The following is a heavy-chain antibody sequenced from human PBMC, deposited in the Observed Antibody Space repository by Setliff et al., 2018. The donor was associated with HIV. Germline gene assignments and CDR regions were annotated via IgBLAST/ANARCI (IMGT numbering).Heavy chain of an antibody. D-gene: IGHD6-13*01. CDR3: AREGIAAAGSYSYGFGQIDY. J-gene: IGHJ4*02. CDR1: GGPFTSSS. CDR2: IIPILGVP. Sequence: SVKVSCKASGGPFTSSSIGWVRQAPGQGLEWMGRIIPILGVPRYAQKFQGRVTITADKSTSTSYMHLSSLRAEDTAVYYCAREGIAAAGSYSYGFGQIDYWGQGTLVTVS. V-gene: IGHV1-69*02.